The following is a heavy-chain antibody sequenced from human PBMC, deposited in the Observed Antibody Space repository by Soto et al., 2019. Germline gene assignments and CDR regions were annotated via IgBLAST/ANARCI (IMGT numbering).Heavy chain of an antibody. CDR3: ARAADVWGTSAP. CDR2: IYYSGST. V-gene: IGHV4-31*03. D-gene: IGHD3-16*01. CDR1: CGSISSGGYY. J-gene: IGHJ5*02. Sequence: SETLSLTCTVSCGSISSGGYYWSWIRQHPGKGLEWVGYIYYSGSTHYNPSLKSRVTISVDTSKNQFSLKLSSLTAADTAVYYCARAADVWGTSAPGGQGTLVPVSS.